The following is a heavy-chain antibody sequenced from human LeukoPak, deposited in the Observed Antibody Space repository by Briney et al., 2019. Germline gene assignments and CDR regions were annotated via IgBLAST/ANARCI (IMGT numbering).Heavy chain of an antibody. CDR3: TRDQDGMGV. CDR1: GDIVSSTIAA. Sequence: SQTLSLTCALSGDIVSSTIAAWHWLRQSPSRGLEWLGRTYYRSKWYNDYAVSVKSRVTINPDTSKNQFSLQLSSVTPEDTAVYYCTRDQDGMGVWGQGTSVTVSS. V-gene: IGHV6-1*01. J-gene: IGHJ6*02. CDR2: TYYRSKWYN.